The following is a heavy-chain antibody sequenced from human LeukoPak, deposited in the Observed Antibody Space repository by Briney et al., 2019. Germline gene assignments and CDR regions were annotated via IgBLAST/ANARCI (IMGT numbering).Heavy chain of an antibody. CDR2: IRYEGNNK. CDR3: AKPVAGHWFDP. V-gene: IGHV3-30*02. J-gene: IGHJ5*02. D-gene: IGHD6-19*01. CDR1: GFTFSTHG. Sequence: GGSLRLSCTASGFTFSTHGMHWVRPAPGKGLEWVAFIRYEGNNKYYADSVKGRFTISRDNSKHTLYLQMNSLRAEDTAVYYCAKPVAGHWFDPWGQGTLVSVSS.